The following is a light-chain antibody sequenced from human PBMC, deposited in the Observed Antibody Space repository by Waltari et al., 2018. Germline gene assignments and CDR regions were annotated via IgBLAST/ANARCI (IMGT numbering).Light chain of an antibody. Sequence: QSVLTQPPSASGTPGQRVTISCSGSSSNIGSNYVYWYQQLPGTAPKLLIYKNTQRPSGVPDRFSGSKSGTSASLAISGLRSEDEADYYCVTWDDSLSGAVFGGGTQLTVL. CDR3: VTWDDSLSGAV. CDR2: KNT. J-gene: IGLJ7*01. CDR1: SSNIGSNY. V-gene: IGLV1-47*01.